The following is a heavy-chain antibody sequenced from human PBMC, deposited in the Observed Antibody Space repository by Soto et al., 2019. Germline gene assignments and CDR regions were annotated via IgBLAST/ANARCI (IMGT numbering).Heavy chain of an antibody. CDR2: IIPIFGTA. CDR3: ARIGDRQQLVKHHLTIFDY. D-gene: IGHD6-13*01. V-gene: IGHV1-69*01. J-gene: IGHJ4*02. CDR1: GGTFSSYA. Sequence: QVQLVQSGAEVKKPGSSVKVSCKASGGTFSSYAISWVRQAPGQGLEWMGGIIPIFGTANYAQKFQGRVTITADEATSTAYMELSSLRSEDTAVYYCARIGDRQQLVKHHLTIFDYWGQGTLVTVSS.